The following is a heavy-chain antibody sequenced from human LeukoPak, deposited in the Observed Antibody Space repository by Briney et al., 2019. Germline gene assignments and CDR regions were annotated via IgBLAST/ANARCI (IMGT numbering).Heavy chain of an antibody. CDR1: GFTFSSYA. Sequence: GGSLRLSCAASGFTFSSYAMGWVRQAPGKGLEWVSSISGSGGSTYYADSVKGRFTISRDNSKNTLYLQMNSLRAEDTAVYYCAKDREMATPGGFFDYWGQGTLVTVSS. J-gene: IGHJ4*02. D-gene: IGHD3-10*01. V-gene: IGHV3-23*01. CDR3: AKDREMATPGGFFDY. CDR2: ISGSGGST.